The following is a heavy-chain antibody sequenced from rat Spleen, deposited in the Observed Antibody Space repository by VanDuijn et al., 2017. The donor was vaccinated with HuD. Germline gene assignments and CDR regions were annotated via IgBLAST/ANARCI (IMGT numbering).Heavy chain of an antibody. V-gene: IGHV5-7*01. D-gene: IGHD1-1*01. CDR3: AREGSLLQWGYFDY. J-gene: IGHJ2*01. Sequence: EVQLVESGGGLVQPGRSMKLSCVASGFSFSNYYMAWVRQAPKKGLEWVATITYDGSSIYCRDSVKGRFTISRDNAKSTLYLQMDSLRSEDTATYYCAREGSLLQWGYFDYWGQGVMVTVSS. CDR2: ITYDGSSI. CDR1: GFSFSNYY.